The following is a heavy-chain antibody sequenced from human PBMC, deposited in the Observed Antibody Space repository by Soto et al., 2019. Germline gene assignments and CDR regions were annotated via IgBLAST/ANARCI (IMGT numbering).Heavy chain of an antibody. Sequence: GGSLRLSCEASGFSFSSSGMHWVRQAPGKGLEWVAFISYDGSNKYYVDSVQGRFTIFRDSSRNALDLQMNSLRPEDTAVYYCAKALGELSPESYDYWGQGTLVTVSS. CDR3: AKALGELSPESYDY. D-gene: IGHD3-16*02. CDR2: ISYDGSNK. J-gene: IGHJ4*02. V-gene: IGHV3-30*18. CDR1: GFSFSSSG.